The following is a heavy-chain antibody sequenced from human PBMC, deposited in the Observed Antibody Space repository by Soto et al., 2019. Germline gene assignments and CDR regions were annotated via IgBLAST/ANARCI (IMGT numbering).Heavy chain of an antibody. Sequence: GGSLRLSCAASGFTFSSYWMHWVRQAPGKGLVWVSRINSDGSSTSYADSVKGRFTISRDNAKNTLYLQMNSLRAEDTAVYYCARETYDFWGGYYNYYYYYYMDVWGKGTTVTVPS. CDR1: GFTFSSYW. CDR2: INSDGSST. CDR3: ARETYDFWGGYYNYYYYYYMDV. V-gene: IGHV3-74*01. D-gene: IGHD3-3*01. J-gene: IGHJ6*03.